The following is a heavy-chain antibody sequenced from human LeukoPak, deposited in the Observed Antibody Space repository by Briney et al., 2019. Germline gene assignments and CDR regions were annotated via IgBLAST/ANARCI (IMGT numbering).Heavy chain of an antibody. J-gene: IGHJ3*02. V-gene: IGHV3-21*01. D-gene: IGHD1-20*01. CDR3: ARDPTEYNWNDDALDI. CDR1: GFTFSSYS. CDR2: ISNTANHI. Sequence: GGSLRLSCAASGFTFSSYSINWVRQAPGKGLEWVSSISNTANHIYYADSLKGRFTISRDNARNSVSLQMDSLRAEETAVYYCARDPTEYNWNDDALDIWGQGTMVTVSS.